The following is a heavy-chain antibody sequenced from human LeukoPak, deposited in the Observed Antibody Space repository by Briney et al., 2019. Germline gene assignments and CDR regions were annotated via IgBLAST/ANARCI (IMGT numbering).Heavy chain of an antibody. CDR3: ASNMVRGVTVLSD. D-gene: IGHD3-10*01. V-gene: IGHV1-2*02. Sequence: ASVKVSCKASGYTFTAYYVHWVRQAPGQGLEFMGWINPNSGATKYAQKSQGRVTMTRDTSISTVYMELNRLRSDDTAVYYCASNMVRGVTVLSDWGQGTLVTVSS. J-gene: IGHJ4*02. CDR2: INPNSGAT. CDR1: GYTFTAYY.